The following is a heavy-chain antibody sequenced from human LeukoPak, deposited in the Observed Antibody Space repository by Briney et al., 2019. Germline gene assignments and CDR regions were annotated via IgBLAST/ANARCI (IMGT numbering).Heavy chain of an antibody. CDR2: ISGSGGST. V-gene: IGHV3-23*01. CDR1: GFTFSSYA. CDR3: ASFACSSGTCYDYFDY. Sequence: GGSLRLSCAVCGFTFSSYAMSWVRQAPGKGLEWVSAISGSGGSTYYADSVKGRFTISRDNSKNTLYLQMNSLRAEDTAVYYCASFACSSGTCYDYFDYWGQGNLVTVSS. J-gene: IGHJ4*02. D-gene: IGHD2-15*01.